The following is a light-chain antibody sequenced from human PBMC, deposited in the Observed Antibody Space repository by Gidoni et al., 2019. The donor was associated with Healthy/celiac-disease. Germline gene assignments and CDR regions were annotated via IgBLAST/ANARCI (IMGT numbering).Light chain of an antibody. J-gene: IGKJ3*01. Sequence: IQMTQSPSSLSASVGDRVTITCRASQSISSYLNWYQQKPGKAPKLLIYAASSLQSGVPSRCSGSGSGTDFTLTISSLQPEDFATYYCQQSYSTRFTFGPGTKVDIK. CDR3: QQSYSTRFT. CDR2: AAS. CDR1: QSISSY. V-gene: IGKV1-39*01.